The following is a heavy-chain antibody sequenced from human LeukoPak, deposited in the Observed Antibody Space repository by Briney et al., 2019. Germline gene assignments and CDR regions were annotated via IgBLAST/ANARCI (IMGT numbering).Heavy chain of an antibody. CDR2: IFYCGST. D-gene: IGHD3-9*01. CDR3: ARMGRADRLRYFDWPRPNHPKKDDAFDI. J-gene: IGHJ3*02. V-gene: IGHV4-39*02. CDR1: GASISTRNYY. Sequence: SPSLSLVCTDSGASISTRNYYSAWIRGPPWKGLERFGNIFYCGSTYYSPSVKSLVTISVDTSKNHFSLRLSSVTAADTAVYYCARMGRADRLRYFDWPRPNHPKKDDAFDIWGQGTMVTVSS.